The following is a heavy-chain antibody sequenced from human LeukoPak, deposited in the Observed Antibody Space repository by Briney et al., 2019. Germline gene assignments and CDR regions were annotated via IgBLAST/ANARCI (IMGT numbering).Heavy chain of an antibody. Sequence: GGFLRLSCAASGFTFSSYDMHWVRQATGKGLEWVSAIGTAGDTYYPGSVKGRFTISRENAKNSLYLQMNSLRAGDTAVYYCARGYYYGSGSPLDYWGQGTLVTVSS. CDR3: ARGYYYGSGSPLDY. CDR1: GFTFSSYD. J-gene: IGHJ4*02. CDR2: IGTAGDT. V-gene: IGHV3-13*01. D-gene: IGHD3-10*01.